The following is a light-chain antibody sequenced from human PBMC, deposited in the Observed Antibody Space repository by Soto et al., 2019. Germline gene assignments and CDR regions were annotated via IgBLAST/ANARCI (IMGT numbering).Light chain of an antibody. Sequence: DIQMTQSPSSLSASVGDRVTITCRASQSISSYLNWYQQKPGKAPKLLLYAASSLQSGVPSRFSGSGSVTDFTLTISSLQPEDVATYYCQQSYSTPEITFGQGTRLEIK. CDR1: QSISSY. CDR3: QQSYSTPEIT. CDR2: AAS. V-gene: IGKV1-39*01. J-gene: IGKJ5*01.